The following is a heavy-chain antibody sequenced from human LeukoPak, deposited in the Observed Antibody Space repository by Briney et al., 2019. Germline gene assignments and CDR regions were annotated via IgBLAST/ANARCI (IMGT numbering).Heavy chain of an antibody. Sequence: ASVKVSCKASEYTFTGYYMHWVRQAPGQGLEWMGWINPNSGGTNYAQKFQGRVTMTRDTSISTAYMELSRLRSDDTAVYYCARDVGYCSSTSCSLGYYYYYGMDVWGQGTTVTVSS. J-gene: IGHJ6*02. CDR2: INPNSGGT. CDR3: ARDVGYCSSTSCSLGYYYYYGMDV. V-gene: IGHV1-2*02. CDR1: EYTFTGYY. D-gene: IGHD2-2*01.